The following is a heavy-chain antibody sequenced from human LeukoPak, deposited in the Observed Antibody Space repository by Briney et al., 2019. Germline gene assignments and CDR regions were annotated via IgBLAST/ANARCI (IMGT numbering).Heavy chain of an antibody. CDR1: GFTFSSYA. CDR2: ISDSGGST. CDR3: AKEEGSYYYGSGSYDY. J-gene: IGHJ4*02. Sequence: GGSLRLSCAASGFTFSSYAMSWVRQAPGKGLEWVSAISDSGGSTYHVDSVKGRFTISRDNSKNTLYLQMNSLRAEDTAVYYCAKEEGSYYYGSGSYDYWGQGTLVTVSS. D-gene: IGHD3-10*01. V-gene: IGHV3-23*01.